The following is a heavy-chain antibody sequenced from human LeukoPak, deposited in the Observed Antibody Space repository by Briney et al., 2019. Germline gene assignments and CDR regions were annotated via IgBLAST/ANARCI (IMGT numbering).Heavy chain of an antibody. D-gene: IGHD3-22*01. V-gene: IGHV4-59*08. CDR2: MYYSGST. CDR3: ARSSGYDSGGDF. J-gene: IGHJ4*02. Sequence: SETLSLTCTVSGGSISSYYWSWIRQSPGKGLEWIGNMYYSGSTNYNPSLKSRVTMSVDTSKNQFSLKLSSVTAADTAVYYCARSSGYDSGGDFWGQGTLVTVSS. CDR1: GGSISSYY.